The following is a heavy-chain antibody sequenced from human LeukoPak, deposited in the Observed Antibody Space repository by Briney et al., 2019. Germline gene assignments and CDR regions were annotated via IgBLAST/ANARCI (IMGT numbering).Heavy chain of an antibody. D-gene: IGHD6-6*01. CDR3: ASQWGSSSPGRYYYYYMDV. V-gene: IGHV4-38-2*02. CDR2: IYHSGST. J-gene: IGHJ6*03. Sequence: PSETLSLTCTVSGYSISSGYYWGWIRQPPGKGLEWIGSIYHSGSTYYNPSLKSRVTISVDTSKNQFSLKLSSVTAADTAVYYCASQWGSSSPGRYYYYYMDVWGKGTTVTVSS. CDR1: GYSISSGYY.